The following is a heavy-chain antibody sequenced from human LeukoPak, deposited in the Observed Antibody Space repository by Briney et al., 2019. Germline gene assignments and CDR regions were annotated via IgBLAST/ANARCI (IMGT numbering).Heavy chain of an antibody. V-gene: IGHV4-39*01. CDR2: IYYSGST. CDR3: ARGGAARPDI. Sequence: SETLSLTCTVSGGSISSSSYYWGWIRQPPGKGLEWIGSIYYSGSTYYNPSLKSRVTISVDTSKNQFSLKLSSVTAADTAVYYCARGGAARPDIWGQGTMVIVSS. J-gene: IGHJ3*02. CDR1: GGSISSSSYY. D-gene: IGHD6-6*01.